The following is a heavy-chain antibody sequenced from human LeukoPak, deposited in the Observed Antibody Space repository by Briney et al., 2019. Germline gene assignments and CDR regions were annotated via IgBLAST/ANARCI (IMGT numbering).Heavy chain of an antibody. CDR3: TRDPRRLDY. CDR1: GFTFTDYY. V-gene: IGHV3-11*05. CDR2: ISGNSADI. J-gene: IGHJ4*02. Sequence: GGSLRLSCVVSGFTFTDYYMTWVRQAPGKGLEWLSYISGNSADINYLDSVRGRFTISRDNAKNSLYLQMNSLRVEDTAVYYCTRDPRRLDYLGQGTLVTVSS.